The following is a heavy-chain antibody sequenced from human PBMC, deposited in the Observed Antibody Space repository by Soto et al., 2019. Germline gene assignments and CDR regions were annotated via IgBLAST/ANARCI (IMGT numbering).Heavy chain of an antibody. J-gene: IGHJ5*02. D-gene: IGHD6-25*01. V-gene: IGHV1-69*02. CDR1: GGTFSSYT. CDR2: IIPILGIA. CDR3: ARGVRSAATNWFDP. Sequence: GASVKVSCKASGGTFSSYTISWVRQAPGQGLEWMGRIIPILGIANYAQKFQGRVTITADKSTSTAYMELSSLRSEDTAVYYCARGVRSAATNWFDPCGQGTLVTVSS.